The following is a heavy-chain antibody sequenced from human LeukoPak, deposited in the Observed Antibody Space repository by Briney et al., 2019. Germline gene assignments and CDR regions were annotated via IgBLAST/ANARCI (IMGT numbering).Heavy chain of an antibody. Sequence: AESLKITCKGSGYSFTTYYIGWVRHMPGKGLERMGIIYPGGSDTRYSPSFQGQVPISADKSISTAYLQWSSPKASDTAMYYCVRSRRGEDIVILPAAIDYWGRGTLVTVSS. CDR2: IYPGGSDT. CDR3: VRSRRGEDIVILPAAIDY. V-gene: IGHV5-51*01. D-gene: IGHD2-2*01. CDR1: GYSFTTYY. J-gene: IGHJ4*02.